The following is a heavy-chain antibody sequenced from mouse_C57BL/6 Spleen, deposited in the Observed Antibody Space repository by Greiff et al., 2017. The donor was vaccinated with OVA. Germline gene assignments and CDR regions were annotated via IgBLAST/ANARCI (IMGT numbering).Heavy chain of an antibody. D-gene: IGHD1-1*01. J-gene: IGHJ2*01. CDR3: ARGINTVVATEDYFDY. CDR1: GYTFTSYW. V-gene: IGHV1-64*01. CDR2: IHPNSGST. Sequence: VQLQQPGAELVKPGASVKLSCKASGYTFTSYWMHWVKQRPGQGLEWIGMIHPNSGSTNYNEKFKSKATLTVDKSSSTAYMQLSSLTSEDSAVYYCARGINTVVATEDYFDYWGQGTTLTGSS.